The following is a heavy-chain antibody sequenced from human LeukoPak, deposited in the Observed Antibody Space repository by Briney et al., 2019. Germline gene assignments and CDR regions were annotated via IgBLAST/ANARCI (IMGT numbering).Heavy chain of an antibody. CDR1: GFTFASYS. D-gene: IGHD1-1*01. Sequence: PGGSLRLSCAASGFTFASYSMNWVRQAPGKGLEWVSSISGDSTYIYNAGSVKGRFTISRDNAQASLYLQMISLRADDTAVYYSARVSGRLERQSDLDYWGQGTLVIVSS. V-gene: IGHV3-21*01. J-gene: IGHJ4*02. CDR3: ARVSGRLERQSDLDY. CDR2: ISGDSTYI.